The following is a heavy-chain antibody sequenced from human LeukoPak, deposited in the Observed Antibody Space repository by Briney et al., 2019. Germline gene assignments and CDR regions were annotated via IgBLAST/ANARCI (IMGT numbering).Heavy chain of an antibody. CDR1: GFTLSSYW. D-gene: IGHD2-2*01. Sequence: GGSLRLSCAASGFTLSSYWMSWVRQAPGKGLEWVANIKQDGSAKDYVDSVKGRFTISRENAKNSLYLQMNTLRVDDTAIYYCARVYQSTSGRAIDYWGQGTLVTVSS. CDR2: IKQDGSAK. CDR3: ARVYQSTSGRAIDY. J-gene: IGHJ4*02. V-gene: IGHV3-7*01.